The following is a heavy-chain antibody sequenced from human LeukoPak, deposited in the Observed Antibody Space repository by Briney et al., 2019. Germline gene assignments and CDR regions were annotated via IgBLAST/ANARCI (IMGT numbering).Heavy chain of an antibody. Sequence: GGSLRLSCAASGFTFSSYGMHWVRQAPGKGLEWGAVISYDGSNKYYADSVKGRFTISRDNSKNTLYLQMNSLRAEDTAVYYCAKVSSEDSSGSTRHFDYWGQGTLVTVSS. CDR2: ISYDGSNK. V-gene: IGHV3-30*18. CDR3: AKVSSEDSSGSTRHFDY. CDR1: GFTFSSYG. J-gene: IGHJ4*02. D-gene: IGHD3-22*01.